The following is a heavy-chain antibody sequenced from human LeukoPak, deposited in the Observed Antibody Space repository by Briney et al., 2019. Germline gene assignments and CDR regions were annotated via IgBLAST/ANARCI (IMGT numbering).Heavy chain of an antibody. CDR1: GGSISSYY. CDR3: ARRAFYYDKSGNFDY. J-gene: IGHJ4*02. Sequence: SETLSLTCTVSGGSISSYYWSWIRQPPGKGLEWIGYIYYSGSTNYNPSLKSRVTISVDTSENQISLKLSSVTAADTAVYYCARRAFYYDKSGNFDYWGQGTLVTVSS. CDR2: IYYSGST. D-gene: IGHD3-22*01. V-gene: IGHV4-59*08.